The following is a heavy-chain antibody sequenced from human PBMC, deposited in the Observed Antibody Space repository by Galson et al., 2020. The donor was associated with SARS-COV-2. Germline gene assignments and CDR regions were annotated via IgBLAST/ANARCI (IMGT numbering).Heavy chain of an antibody. CDR1: GGSISSYY. D-gene: IGHD2-15*01. V-gene: IGHV4-59*01. J-gene: IGHJ6*03. Sequence: SETLSLTCTVSGGSISSYYWSLIRQPPGKGLEWIGYIYYSGSTNYNPSLKSRVTISVDTSKNQFSLKLSSVTAADTAVYYCARARYCSGGSCYGYYYYMDVWGKGTTVTVSS. CDR3: ARARYCSGGSCYGYYYYMDV. CDR2: IYYSGST.